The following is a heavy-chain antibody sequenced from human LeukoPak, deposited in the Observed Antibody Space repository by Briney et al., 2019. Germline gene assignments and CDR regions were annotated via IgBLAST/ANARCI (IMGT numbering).Heavy chain of an antibody. CDR1: GYTFTGYY. D-gene: IGHD2-8*01. V-gene: IGHV1-2*02. CDR3: ARDWDYCTNGVCYTWDY. J-gene: IGHJ4*02. CDR2: INPNSGGT. Sequence: ASVTVSCKASGYTFTGYYMHWVRQAPGQGLEWMGWINPNSGGTNYAQKFQGRVTMTRDTSISTAYMELSRLRSDDTAVYYCARDWDYCTNGVCYTWDYWGQGTLVTVSS.